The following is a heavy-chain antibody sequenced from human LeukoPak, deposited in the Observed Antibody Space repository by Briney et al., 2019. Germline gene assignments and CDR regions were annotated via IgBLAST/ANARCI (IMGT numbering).Heavy chain of an antibody. CDR2: IFYSGST. J-gene: IGHJ6*03. CDR3: VTPSGNYQGLYYYYMDV. Sequence: SETLSLTCTVSGVSMRGRSFYWGWIRQPPGKGLEWIGSIFYSGSTYYNPSLRSRLTISVDTSRNQFSLDLRSVTAADTAVYHCVTPSGNYQGLYYYYMDVWGKGTAITVS. D-gene: IGHD1-14*01. CDR1: GVSMRGRSFY. V-gene: IGHV4-39*01.